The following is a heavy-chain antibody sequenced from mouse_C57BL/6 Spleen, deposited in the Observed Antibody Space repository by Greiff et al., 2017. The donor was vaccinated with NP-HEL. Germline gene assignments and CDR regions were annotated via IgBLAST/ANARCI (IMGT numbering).Heavy chain of an antibody. D-gene: IGHD2-4*01. V-gene: IGHV1-54*01. Sequence: QVQLKESGAELVRPGTSVKVSCKASGYAFTNYLIEWVKQRPGQGLEWIGVINPGSGGTNYNEKFKGKATLTADKSSSTAYMQLSSLTSEDSAVYFCARRRDYDRTWFAYWGQGTLVTVSA. CDR1: GYAFTNYL. J-gene: IGHJ3*01. CDR3: ARRRDYDRTWFAY. CDR2: INPGSGGT.